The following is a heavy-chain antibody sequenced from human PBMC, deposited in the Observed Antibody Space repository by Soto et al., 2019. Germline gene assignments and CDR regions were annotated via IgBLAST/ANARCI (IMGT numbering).Heavy chain of an antibody. D-gene: IGHD2-21*01. V-gene: IGHV1-8*01. CDR1: GYTFTSYD. CDR2: RNPDKGTA. J-gene: IGHJ6*03. CDR3: AKSLVFVDHAYMDV. Sequence: ASVKVSCKASGYTFTSYDINWVRQATGQGLEWMGRRNPDKGTAGFAQKFQDRVTMTRNNSTSTAYMELRSLRPDDTAVYYCAKSLVFVDHAYMDVWGKGTTVTVSS.